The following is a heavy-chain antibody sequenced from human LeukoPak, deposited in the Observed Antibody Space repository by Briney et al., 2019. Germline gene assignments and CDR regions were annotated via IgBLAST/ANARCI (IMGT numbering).Heavy chain of an antibody. D-gene: IGHD3-16*01. CDR1: GFTFNKAW. J-gene: IGHJ4*02. CDR3: AREGDSPRFDY. Sequence: GGSLRLSCVASGFTFNKAWMSWVRQAPGKGLEWVANIQPYGNEKYYVDSVKGRFTISRDNAKNLLYLQMSSLRAEDTAVYYCAREGDSPRFDYWGQGTLVTVPS. V-gene: IGHV3-7*01. CDR2: IQPYGNEK.